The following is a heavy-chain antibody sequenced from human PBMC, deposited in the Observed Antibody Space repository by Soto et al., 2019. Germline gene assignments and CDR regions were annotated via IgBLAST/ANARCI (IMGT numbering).Heavy chain of an antibody. Sequence: QVQLQESGPGLVKPSQTLSLTCTVSGGSISSGDYYWSWIRQPPGKGLEWIGYIYYSGSTYYNPSRKSRGTISVDTSKNQFSLKLSSVTAADTAVYYCARRCSGGSCYGVYFDYWGQGTLVTVSS. V-gene: IGHV4-30-4*01. D-gene: IGHD2-15*01. J-gene: IGHJ4*02. CDR2: IYYSGST. CDR1: GGSISSGDYY. CDR3: ARRCSGGSCYGVYFDY.